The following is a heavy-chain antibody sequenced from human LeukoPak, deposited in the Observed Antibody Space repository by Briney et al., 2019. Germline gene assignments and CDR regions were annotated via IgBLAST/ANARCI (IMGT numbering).Heavy chain of an antibody. V-gene: IGHV6-1*01. J-gene: IGHJ6*03. CDR3: ARVRSGITGTLYYYYYMDV. D-gene: IGHD1-20*01. CDR2: TYYRSKWYN. Sequence: SPTLSLTFAISGDSVSSNSAAWNWIRQSPSRGLEWLGRTYYRSKWYNDYAVSVKSRITINPDTSKNQFSLQLNSVTPEDTAVYYCARVRSGITGTLYYYYYMDVWGKGTTVTVSS. CDR1: GDSVSSNSAA.